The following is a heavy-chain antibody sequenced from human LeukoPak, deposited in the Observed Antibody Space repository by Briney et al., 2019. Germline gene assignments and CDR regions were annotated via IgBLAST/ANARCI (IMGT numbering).Heavy chain of an antibody. CDR2: IRYDGSNK. J-gene: IGHJ4*02. V-gene: IGHV3-30*02. Sequence: PGGSLRLSCAASGFTFSSYGMHWVRQAPGKGLEWVAFIRYDGSNKYYADSVKGRFTISRDNSKNTLYLQMNSLRAEDTAVYYCAKDSVTAGRRFVEMATMEPAYWGQGTLVTVSS. CDR3: AKDSVTAGRRFVEMATMEPAY. D-gene: IGHD5-24*01. CDR1: GFTFSSYG.